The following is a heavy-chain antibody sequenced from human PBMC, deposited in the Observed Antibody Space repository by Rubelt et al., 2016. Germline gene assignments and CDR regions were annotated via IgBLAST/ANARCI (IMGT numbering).Heavy chain of an antibody. J-gene: IGHJ4*02. CDR3: ARQSGNSRFDY. D-gene: IGHD3-3*01. V-gene: IGHV4-39*01. Sequence: QLQLQESGPGLVKPSETLSLTCTVSGGSISSENFYWDWIRQPPGKGLEWLGYIYYSGSTTYNPSLTSRVHLSENTAKNQLSLKVSSVPAAYTAGYYCARQSGNSRFDYWGQGTLVTVSS. CDR1: GGSISSENFY. CDR2: IYYSGST.